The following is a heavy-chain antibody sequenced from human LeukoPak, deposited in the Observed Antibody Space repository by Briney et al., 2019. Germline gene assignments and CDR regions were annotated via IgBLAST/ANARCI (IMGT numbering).Heavy chain of an antibody. CDR2: IYHSGST. D-gene: IGHD5-12*01. Sequence: SETLSLTCAVSGYSISSGYYWGWTRQPPGEGLEWIGSIYHSGSTYYNPSLKSRVTISVDTSKNQFSLKLSSVTAADTAVYYCARSGIVATITGYYFDYWGQGTLVTVSS. CDR1: GYSISSGYY. V-gene: IGHV4-38-2*01. J-gene: IGHJ4*02. CDR3: ARSGIVATITGYYFDY.